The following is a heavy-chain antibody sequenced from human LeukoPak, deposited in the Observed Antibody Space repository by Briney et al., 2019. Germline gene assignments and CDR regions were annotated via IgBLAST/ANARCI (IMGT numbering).Heavy chain of an antibody. V-gene: IGHV4-59*01. CDR1: GSSISPDY. J-gene: IGHJ4*02. Sequence: SETLSLTCTVSGSSISPDYWSWIRQPPGKGLEFIGYVYYTGGTNYNPSLKSRVTISVDTSKNQFSLKLISVTAADTAVYRCARLAKVESRSLAHYFDSWGQGALVTVSS. CDR2: VYYTGGT. CDR3: ARLAKVESRSLAHYFDS. D-gene: IGHD1-26*01.